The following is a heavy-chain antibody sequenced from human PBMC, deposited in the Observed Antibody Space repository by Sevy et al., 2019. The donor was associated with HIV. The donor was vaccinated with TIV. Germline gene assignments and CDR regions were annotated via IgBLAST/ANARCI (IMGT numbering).Heavy chain of an antibody. CDR3: ARFPPQRAFDI. CDR2: VSYDGSDT. CDR1: GSTFSNYA. V-gene: IGHV3-30*04. Sequence: GGSLRLSCAASGSTFSNYAMHWVRQTPDRGLEWVAVVSYDGSDTSYADSVKGRFTVSRDNSKSTLYLQMNSLRVDDSAVYFCARFPPQRAFDIWGQGPTVTVPS. J-gene: IGHJ3*02.